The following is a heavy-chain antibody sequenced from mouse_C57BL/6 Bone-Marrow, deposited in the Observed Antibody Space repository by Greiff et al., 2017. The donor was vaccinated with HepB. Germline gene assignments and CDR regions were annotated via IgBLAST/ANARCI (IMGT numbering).Heavy chain of an antibody. V-gene: IGHV1-55*01. D-gene: IGHD1-1*01. J-gene: IGHJ1*03. CDR3: ARGVLYYYGSTGYFDV. Sequence: QVQLQQPGAELVKPGASVKMSCKASGYTFTSYWITWVKQRPGQGLEWIGDIYPGSGSTNYNEKFKSKATLTLDPSSSTAYMQLSSLNSEASAVYYCARGVLYYYGSTGYFDVWGTGTTVTVSS. CDR2: IYPGSGST. CDR1: GYTFTSYW.